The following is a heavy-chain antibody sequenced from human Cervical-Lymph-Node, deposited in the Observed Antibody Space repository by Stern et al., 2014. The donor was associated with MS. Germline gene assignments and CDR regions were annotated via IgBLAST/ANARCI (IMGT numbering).Heavy chain of an antibody. J-gene: IGHJ4*02. CDR1: GCTFSSYA. V-gene: IGHV1-69*04. CDR2: IIPMLGTA. CDR3: VRGGGDSSGWYRYYFDY. D-gene: IGHD6-19*01. Sequence: QVQLVQSGPELKKPGSSVKVSCKASGCTFSSYAVTWVRQAPAQGLEWMGMIIPMLGTANYAQRFQGRVTITADKSTSTAYMELSSLRSEDTAVYYCVRGGGDSSGWYRYYFDYWGQGTLVTVSS.